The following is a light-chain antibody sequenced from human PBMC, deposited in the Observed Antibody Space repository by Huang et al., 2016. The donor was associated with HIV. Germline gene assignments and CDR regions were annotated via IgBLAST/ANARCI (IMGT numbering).Light chain of an antibody. CDR3: QQRGNWQLT. CDR2: DAS. J-gene: IGKJ4*01. Sequence: EIVLTQSPATLSLSPGERATLSCRASQGLANYLAWYQQKPGQAPRLLIYDASNRATGIPARFSGSGAGTDFTLTISSLEPEDFAVYYCQQRGNWQLTFGGGTNVEIK. V-gene: IGKV3D-11*01. CDR1: QGLANY.